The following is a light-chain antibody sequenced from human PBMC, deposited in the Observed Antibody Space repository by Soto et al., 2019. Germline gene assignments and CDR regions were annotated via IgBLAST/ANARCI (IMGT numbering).Light chain of an antibody. CDR2: AAS. J-gene: IGKJ1*01. CDR1: QSISSY. Sequence: DIQMTQSPSSLSASVGDRVTITCRASQSISSYLNWYQQKPGKAPKLLIYAASSLQSGVPSRFSGSGSGTHFTLTISSLQPEDFATYYCQQSYSTPKPFGQGTKVQI. CDR3: QQSYSTPKP. V-gene: IGKV1-39*01.